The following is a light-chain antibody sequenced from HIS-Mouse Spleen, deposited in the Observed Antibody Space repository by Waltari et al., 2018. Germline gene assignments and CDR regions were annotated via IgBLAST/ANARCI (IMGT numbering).Light chain of an antibody. Sequence: QSVLTQPPSVSAAPGQKVTISCSGSSSNIGNNYVSWYQQLPGTAPKLLIYDNNKRPSGIPARFSGSKSGTSATLGITGLQTGDEADYYCGTWDSSLSAGIYVFGTGTKVTVL. V-gene: IGLV1-51*01. J-gene: IGLJ1*01. CDR1: SSNIGNNY. CDR3: GTWDSSLSAGIYV. CDR2: DNN.